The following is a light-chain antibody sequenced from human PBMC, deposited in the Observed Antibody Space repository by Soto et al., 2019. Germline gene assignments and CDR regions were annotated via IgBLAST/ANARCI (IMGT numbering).Light chain of an antibody. J-gene: IGLJ2*01. CDR3: AAWDDILNGVV. V-gene: IGLV1-44*01. CDR1: SSNIGSNT. Sequence: QSVLTQPPSASGTPGQRVTISCSGSSSNIGSNTVNWYQQLPGTAPKLLIYSNNQRPSGVPDRFSGSKSGTSAPLAISGLQSEDEADYYCAAWDDILNGVVFGGGTKLTVL. CDR2: SNN.